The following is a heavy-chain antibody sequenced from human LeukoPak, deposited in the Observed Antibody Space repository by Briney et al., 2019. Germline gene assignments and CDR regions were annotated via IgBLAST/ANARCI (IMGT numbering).Heavy chain of an antibody. CDR2: INQDGSEK. V-gene: IGHV3-7*01. CDR3: ARDGFVGAADY. CDR1: EFTFSGYW. Sequence: GRSLRLSCAASEFTFSGYWMNWVSQAPGKGPEWVANINQDGSEKHYVESVKGRFTISRDNAKSSLFLQMNSLRVEDTAVFYCARDGFVGAADYWGQGTLVTVSS. D-gene: IGHD6-13*01. J-gene: IGHJ4*02.